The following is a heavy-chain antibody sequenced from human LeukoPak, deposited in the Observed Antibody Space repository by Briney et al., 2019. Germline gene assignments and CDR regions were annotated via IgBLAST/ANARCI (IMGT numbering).Heavy chain of an antibody. J-gene: IGHJ5*02. CDR2: TYSSGST. Sequence: PSETLSLTCTVSGGSISGYYWSWIRQPAGKGLEWIGRTYSSGSTNYNPSLKSRVTMSIDTSKNQFSLKLSSVTAADTAFYYCARDTKFSPWGQGTLVTVSS. V-gene: IGHV4-4*07. CDR3: ARDTKFSP. CDR1: GGSISGYY. D-gene: IGHD3-3*01.